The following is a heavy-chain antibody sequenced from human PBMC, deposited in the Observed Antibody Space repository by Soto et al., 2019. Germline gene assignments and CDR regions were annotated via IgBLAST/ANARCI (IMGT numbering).Heavy chain of an antibody. CDR2: IYYSGST. Sequence: SETLSLTCTVSGGSISSYYWSWIRQPPGKGLEWIGYIYYSGSTNYNPSLKSRVTISVDTSKNQFSLKLSSVTAADTAVYYCAREGGDYYDSSGYWDYWGQGTLVTVSS. CDR3: AREGGDYYDSSGYWDY. D-gene: IGHD3-22*01. CDR1: GGSISSYY. J-gene: IGHJ4*02. V-gene: IGHV4-59*01.